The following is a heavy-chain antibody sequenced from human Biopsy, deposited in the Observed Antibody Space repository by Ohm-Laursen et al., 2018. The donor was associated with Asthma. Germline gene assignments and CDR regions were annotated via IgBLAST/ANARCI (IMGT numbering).Heavy chain of an antibody. J-gene: IGHJ3*02. V-gene: IGHV1-3*01. D-gene: IGHD6-19*01. CDR1: GYTFINYA. CDR2: INAGNGNT. CDR3: ARDLRYSSGWYPDAFDI. Sequence: DSVKVSCKASGYTFINYAIHWVRQAPGQRLEWMGWINAGNGNTKYSQKFQGRVTITKDTSASTAYMELSSLRSEDTAVYYCARDLRYSSGWYPDAFDIWGQGTMVTVSS.